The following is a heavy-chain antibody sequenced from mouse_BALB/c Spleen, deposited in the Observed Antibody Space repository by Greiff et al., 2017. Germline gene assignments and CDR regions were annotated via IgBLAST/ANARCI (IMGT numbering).Heavy chain of an antibody. J-gene: IGHJ4*01. CDR2: ISYSGST. Sequence: EVKLMESGPGLVKPSQSLSLTCTVTGYSITSDYAWNCIRQFPGNKLEWMGYISYSGSTSYNPSLKSRISITRDTSKNQFFLQFNSVTTEDTATYYCAKREPYAMDYWGQGTSVTVSS. CDR3: AKREPYAMDY. V-gene: IGHV3-2*02. CDR1: GYSITSDYA.